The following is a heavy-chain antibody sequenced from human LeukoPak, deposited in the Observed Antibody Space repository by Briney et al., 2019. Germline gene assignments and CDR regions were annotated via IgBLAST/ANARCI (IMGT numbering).Heavy chain of an antibody. CDR2: INHSGST. CDR3: ARLSIGYCSGGSCLPFDY. J-gene: IGHJ4*02. V-gene: IGHV4-34*01. Sequence: SETLSLTCAVYGGSFSGYYWSWIRQPPGKGLEWIGEINHSGSTNYNPSLKSRVTISVDTSKNQFSLKLSSVTAADTAVYYCARLSIGYCSGGSCLPFDYWGQGTLVTVSS. CDR1: GGSFSGYY. D-gene: IGHD2-15*01.